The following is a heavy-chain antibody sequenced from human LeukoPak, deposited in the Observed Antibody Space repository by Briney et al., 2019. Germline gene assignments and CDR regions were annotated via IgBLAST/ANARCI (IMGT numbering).Heavy chain of an antibody. Sequence: SQTLSLTCAISGDSVSTNSVAWNWIRQSPSRGLEWLGRTYYRSKWNNDYAVSVKSRITINPDTSKNQFSLQLNSVTPDDTALYYCARGRYSGFDLWGQGTMVTVSS. CDR2: TYYRSKWNN. D-gene: IGHD2-15*01. CDR1: GDSVSTNSVA. J-gene: IGHJ3*01. V-gene: IGHV6-1*01. CDR3: ARGRYSGFDL.